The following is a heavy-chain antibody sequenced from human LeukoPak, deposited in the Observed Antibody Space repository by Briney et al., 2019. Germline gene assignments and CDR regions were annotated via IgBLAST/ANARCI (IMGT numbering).Heavy chain of an antibody. J-gene: IGHJ4*02. CDR3: ARATRNGYDY. CDR1: GFTFRIYG. CDR2: ISRGSDTI. D-gene: IGHD5-24*01. V-gene: IGHV3-48*04. Sequence: GGSLRLSCAASGFTFRIYGMNWVRQAPGKGPEWVSYISRGSDTIYYADSAKGRFTMSRDNAKNSLFLQMSSLRAEDTAVYYCARATRNGYDYWGQGTLVAVSS.